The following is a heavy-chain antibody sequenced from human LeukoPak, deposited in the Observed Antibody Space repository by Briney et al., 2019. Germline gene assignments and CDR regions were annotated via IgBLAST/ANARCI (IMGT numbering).Heavy chain of an antibody. CDR2: IWYDGSNK. J-gene: IGHJ1*01. D-gene: IGHD6-6*01. V-gene: IGHV3-33*06. CDR1: GFTFSSYG. CDR3: AKFSAVIAARDSLYFQH. Sequence: GGSLRLSCAASGFTFSSYGMHWVRQAPGKGLEWVAVIWYDGSNKYYADSVKGRFTISRDNSKNTLYLQMSSLRAEDTAVYYCAKFSAVIAARDSLYFQHWGQGTLVTVSS.